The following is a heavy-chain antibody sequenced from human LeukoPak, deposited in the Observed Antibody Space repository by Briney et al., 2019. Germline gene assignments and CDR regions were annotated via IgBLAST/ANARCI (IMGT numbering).Heavy chain of an antibody. V-gene: IGHV3-23*01. D-gene: IGHD1-14*01. CDR3: AKYLTARGPPYALDV. CDR2: ITVSGGTT. Sequence: GGSLRLFCAASEFNFSRYAMQWVAQAPGKGLEWVSGITVSGGTTYYTDSVKGRFTISRDNSKNTLYLQMNSLRAEDTAVYYCAKYLTARGPPYALDVWGQGTTVTVSS. CDR1: EFNFSRYA. J-gene: IGHJ6*02.